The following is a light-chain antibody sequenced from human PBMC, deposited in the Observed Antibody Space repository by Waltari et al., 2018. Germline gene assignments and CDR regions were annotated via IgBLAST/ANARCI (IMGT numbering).Light chain of an antibody. CDR2: EVS. CDR1: SSDVGGYNY. Sequence: QSALTQPASVSGSPGQSITISCTGTSSDVGGYNYVSWYQQHPGKAPKLMIYEVSNRPSGVSNRFSGSKSVNTASLTISGLQAEDEADYYCSSYTSSSKVVFGGGTKLTVL. V-gene: IGLV2-14*01. J-gene: IGLJ2*01. CDR3: SSYTSSSKVV.